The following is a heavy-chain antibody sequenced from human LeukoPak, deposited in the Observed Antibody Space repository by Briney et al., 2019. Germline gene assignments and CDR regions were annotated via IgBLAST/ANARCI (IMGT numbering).Heavy chain of an antibody. CDR1: GFIFSNYA. Sequence: GGSLRLSCVPSGFIFSNYAMSWVRQAPGKGLEWVSSISGSGGSTHYVDSVKGRFTISRDKTKNTLYLQMNSLRAEDTAVYYCAKSSYYDASGYYREYYFDSWGQGTLVTVSS. CDR2: ISGSGGST. D-gene: IGHD3-22*01. V-gene: IGHV3-23*01. J-gene: IGHJ4*02. CDR3: AKSSYYDASGYYREYYFDS.